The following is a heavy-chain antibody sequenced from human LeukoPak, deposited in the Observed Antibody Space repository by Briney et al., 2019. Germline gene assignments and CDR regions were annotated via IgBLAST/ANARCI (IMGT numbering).Heavy chain of an antibody. CDR3: ARDRVGANDY. CDR1: GYTFTGYY. J-gene: IGHJ4*02. V-gene: IGHV1-18*04. Sequence: ASVTVSCKASGYTFTGYYMHWVRQAPGQGLEWMGWISAYNGNTNYAQKLQGRVTMTTDTSTSTAYMELRSLRSDDTAVYYCARDRVGANDYWGQGTLVTVSS. CDR2: ISAYNGNT. D-gene: IGHD1-26*01.